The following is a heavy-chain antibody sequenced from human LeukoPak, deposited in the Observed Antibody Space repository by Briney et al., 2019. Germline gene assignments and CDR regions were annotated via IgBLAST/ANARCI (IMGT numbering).Heavy chain of an antibody. Sequence: SVKVSCKASGGTFSNYAISWVRQAPGQGLEWMGGIMPIFDTADYAQKFQGRITITADESTSTVYMELSSLRSEDTAVYYCAREEERIAIFGVTNSRFDYWGQGTLVTVSS. J-gene: IGHJ4*02. V-gene: IGHV1-69*13. CDR3: AREEERIAIFGVTNSRFDY. D-gene: IGHD3-3*01. CDR2: IMPIFDTA. CDR1: GGTFSNYA.